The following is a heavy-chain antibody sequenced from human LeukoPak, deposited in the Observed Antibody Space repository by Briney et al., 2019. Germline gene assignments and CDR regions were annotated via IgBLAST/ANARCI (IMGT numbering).Heavy chain of an antibody. V-gene: IGHV4-34*01. J-gene: IGHJ4*02. D-gene: IGHD4-17*01. Sequence: SETLSLTCAVYGGSFSGYYWSWIRQPPGKGLEWIGEINHSGSTNYNPSLKSRVTISVDTSKNQFSLKLSSVTAADTAVYYCARLWADYGETLKSPDYWGRGTLVTVSS. CDR2: INHSGST. CDR3: ARLWADYGETLKSPDY. CDR1: GGSFSGYY.